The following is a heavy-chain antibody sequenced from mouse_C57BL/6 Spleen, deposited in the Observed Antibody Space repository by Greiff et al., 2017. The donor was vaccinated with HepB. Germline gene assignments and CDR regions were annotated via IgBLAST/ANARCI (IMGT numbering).Heavy chain of an antibody. CDR1: GFTFSSYG. V-gene: IGHV5-6*01. CDR2: ISSGGSYT. J-gene: IGHJ2*01. D-gene: IGHD2-4*01. CDR3: ARRLYDDDRFFDY. Sequence: EVQLVESGGDLVKPGGSLKLSCAASGFTFSSYGMSWVRQTPDKRLEWVATISSGGSYTYYPDSVKGRFTISRDNAKNTLYLQMSSLKSEDTAMYYCARRLYDDDRFFDYWGQGTTLTVSS.